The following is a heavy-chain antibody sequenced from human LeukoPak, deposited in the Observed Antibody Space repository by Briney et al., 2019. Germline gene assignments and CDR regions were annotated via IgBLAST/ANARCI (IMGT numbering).Heavy chain of an antibody. CDR3: ARDPGYSYGYFDY. CDR2: IDRGGST. Sequence: PGGLLRPSCAASGFTVSSNYMSWGRQAPGWGLEWVSGIDRGGSTYYADSVKGRFTISRDNSKNTLYLQMNSLSAEDTAVYYCARDPGYSYGYFDYWGQGTLVTVSS. D-gene: IGHD5-18*01. J-gene: IGHJ4*02. CDR1: GFTVSSNY. V-gene: IGHV3-53*01.